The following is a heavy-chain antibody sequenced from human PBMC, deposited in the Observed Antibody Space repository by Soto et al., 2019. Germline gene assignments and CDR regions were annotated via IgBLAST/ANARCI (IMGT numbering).Heavy chain of an antibody. D-gene: IGHD3-16*01. CDR3: ARPLANLNYYYYYGMDL. Sequence: PVGSLRLSCAASGFTFSSYAMHWVRQAPGKGLEWVAVISYDGSNKYYADSVKGRFTISRDNSKNTLYLQMNSLRAEDTAVYYCARPLANLNYYYYYGMDLWGQGNTVTVYS. V-gene: IGHV3-30-3*01. CDR2: ISYDGSNK. CDR1: GFTFSSYA. J-gene: IGHJ6*02.